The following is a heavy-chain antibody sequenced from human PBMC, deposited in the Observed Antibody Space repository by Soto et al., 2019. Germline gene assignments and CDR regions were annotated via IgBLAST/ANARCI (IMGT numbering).Heavy chain of an antibody. CDR1: GGSISSSSYY. V-gene: IGHV4-39*01. D-gene: IGHD3-9*01. CDR2: IYYSGST. CDR3: ASRYDILTGYYAFDI. J-gene: IGHJ3*02. Sequence: QLQLQESGPGLVKPSETLSLTCTVSGGSISSSSYYWGWIRQPPEKGLEWIGSIYYSGSTYYNPSLKSRVTITVDTSKNQFSLKLSSVTPADTALYYCASRYDILTGYYAFDIWGQGTMVTVSS.